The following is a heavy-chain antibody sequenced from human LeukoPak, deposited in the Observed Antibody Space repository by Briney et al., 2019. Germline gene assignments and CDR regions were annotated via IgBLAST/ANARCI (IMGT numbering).Heavy chain of an antibody. Sequence: NPGGSLRLSCAASGFTFSSYSMNWVRQAPGKGLEWVSSISSSSSYIYYADSVKGRFTISRDNAKNSLYLQMNSLRAEDTVVYYCARDLRYYDSSGYYQYWGQGTLVTVSS. CDR2: ISSSSSYI. CDR3: ARDLRYYDSSGYYQY. CDR1: GFTFSSYS. J-gene: IGHJ4*02. D-gene: IGHD3-22*01. V-gene: IGHV3-21*01.